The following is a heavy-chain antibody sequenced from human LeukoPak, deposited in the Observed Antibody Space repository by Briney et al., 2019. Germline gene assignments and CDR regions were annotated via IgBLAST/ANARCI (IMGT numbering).Heavy chain of an antibody. V-gene: IGHV3-48*01. CDR2: IGGRGDGI. Sequence: PGGSLRLSCAASGFTFSDYSMNWVRQAPGKGLKWISYIGGRGDGISYADSVKGRFIVSRDNAKNSLFLQMNRLRGEDTAIYFCAREIPGRIAADCWGQGTLVTVSS. CDR3: AREIPGRIAADC. J-gene: IGHJ4*02. CDR1: GFTFSDYS. D-gene: IGHD2-15*01.